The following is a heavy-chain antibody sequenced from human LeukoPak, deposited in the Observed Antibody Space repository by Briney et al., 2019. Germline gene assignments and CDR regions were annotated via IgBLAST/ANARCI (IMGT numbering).Heavy chain of an antibody. J-gene: IGHJ4*02. CDR2: IKSKTDGGTT. D-gene: IGHD6-6*01. V-gene: IGHV3-15*01. Sequence: PGGSLRLSCAASGFTFSSYSMNWVRQAPGKGLEWVGRIKSKTDGGTTDYAAPVKGRFTISRDDSKNTLYLQMNSLKTEDTAVYYCTTDRGSQLVNYFDYWGQGTLVTVSS. CDR3: TTDRGSQLVNYFDY. CDR1: GFTFSSYS.